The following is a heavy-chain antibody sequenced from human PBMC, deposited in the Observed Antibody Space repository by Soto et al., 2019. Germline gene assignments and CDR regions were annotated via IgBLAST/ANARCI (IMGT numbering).Heavy chain of an antibody. CDR1: GFTFSDYA. J-gene: IGHJ4*02. D-gene: IGHD5-12*01. CDR2: LYGSGRGI. Sequence: EVQLLESGGHFVHPGGSLRLSCAASGFTFSDYAMIWIRQVPGKGLQWVSGLYGSGRGIHYAESVKGRFTISRDNSAYAVYLQMNNLRVADSAIYYCAKDAVSRDGVWLAHVWGQGTVVTVSS. V-gene: IGHV3-23*01. CDR3: AKDAVSRDGVWLAHV.